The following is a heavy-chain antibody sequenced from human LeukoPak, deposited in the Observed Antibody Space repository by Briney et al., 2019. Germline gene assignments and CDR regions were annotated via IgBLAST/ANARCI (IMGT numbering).Heavy chain of an antibody. V-gene: IGHV4-4*07. Sequence: SETLSLTCTVSGGSISSYYWSWIRQPAGKGLEWIGRIYTSGSTNYNPSLKSRVTISVDTSKNQFSLKLSSVTAADTAVYYCARVVDCSSTSCYSFDYWGQGTLVTVSS. CDR3: ARVVDCSSTSCYSFDY. CDR1: GGSISSYY. D-gene: IGHD2-2*02. CDR2: IYTSGST. J-gene: IGHJ4*02.